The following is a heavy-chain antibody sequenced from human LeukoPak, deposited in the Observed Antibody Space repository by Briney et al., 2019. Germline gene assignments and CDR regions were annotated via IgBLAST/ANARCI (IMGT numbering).Heavy chain of an antibody. CDR2: ISGSGGST. Sequence: PGGSLRLSCAASGFTFSSYAMSGVRQAPGKGLEWVSAISGSGGSTYYADSVKGRFTISRDNSKNTLYLQMNSLRAEDTAVYYCAKKDTYYYDSSGYYPLGYWGQGTLVTVSS. CDR1: GFTFSSYA. CDR3: AKKDTYYYDSSGYYPLGY. D-gene: IGHD3-22*01. J-gene: IGHJ4*02. V-gene: IGHV3-23*01.